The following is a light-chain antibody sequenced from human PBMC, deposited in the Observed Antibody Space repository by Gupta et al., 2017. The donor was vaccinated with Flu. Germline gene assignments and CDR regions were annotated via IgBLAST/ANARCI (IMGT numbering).Light chain of an antibody. CDR1: HSVSSK. CDR3: QQYNDWPLYT. J-gene: IGKJ2*01. Sequence: ATLSVAPGERATLSCRASHSVSSKLAWYKQKPGQAPRLLIYGASTRATGIPARFSGSGYGTEFTLTISSRQSEDFAVYYCQQYNDWPLYTFGQGTKVEIK. V-gene: IGKV3-15*01. CDR2: GAS.